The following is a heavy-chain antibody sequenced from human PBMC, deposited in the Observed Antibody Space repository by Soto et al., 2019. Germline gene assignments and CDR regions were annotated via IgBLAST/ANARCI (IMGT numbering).Heavy chain of an antibody. CDR3: ARELAVIVAARIDD. D-gene: IGHD2-2*01. J-gene: IGHJ4*02. CDR1: GYTFTSDG. CDR2: ISAYNGNT. V-gene: IGHV1-18*01. Sequence: ASVKVSSKASGYTFTSDGISWVRQAPGQGLEWMGWISAYNGNTNYAQKLQDRVTMTTDTSASTAYTELGRLRSDAPDVYYCARELAVIVAARIDDWGQGTLVTVSS.